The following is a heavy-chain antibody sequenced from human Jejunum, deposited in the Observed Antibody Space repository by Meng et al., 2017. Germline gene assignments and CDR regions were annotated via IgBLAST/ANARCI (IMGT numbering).Heavy chain of an antibody. D-gene: IGHD4-11*01. CDR2: INDSGST. J-gene: IGHJ4*02. V-gene: IGHV4-34*01. CDR1: GGSISDYY. CDR3: ARGNEYSNYGADF. Sequence: QVKLQQWGAGMLKTSETLSPTSAVYGGSISDYYWTWIRQPPGKGLEWIGEINDSGSTNYNPSLKSRVTISVDTSNSQFYLRVSSVTAADTAVYYCARGNEYSNYGADFWGQGTLVTVSS.